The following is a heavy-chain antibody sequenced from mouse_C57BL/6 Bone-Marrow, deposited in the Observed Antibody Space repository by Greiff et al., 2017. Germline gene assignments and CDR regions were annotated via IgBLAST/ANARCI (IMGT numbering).Heavy chain of an antibody. V-gene: IGHV1-64*01. CDR3: ARSRLAGFAY. J-gene: IGHJ3*01. CDR2: IHPNSGST. CDR1: GYTFTSYW. D-gene: IGHD3-2*02. Sequence: VQLQESGAELVKPGASVKLSCKASGYTFTSYWMHWVKQRPGQGLEWIGMIHPNSGSTNYNEKFKSKATLTVDKSSSTAYMQLSSLTSEDSSVXYCARSRLAGFAYWGQGTLVTVSA.